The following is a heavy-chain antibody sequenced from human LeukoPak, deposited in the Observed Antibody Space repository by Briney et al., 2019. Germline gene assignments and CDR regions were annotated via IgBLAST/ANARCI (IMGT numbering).Heavy chain of an antibody. Sequence: GGSLRLSCAASGFTLSSYSMNWVRQAPGKGLEWVSYISSSSSTIYYADSVKGRFTISRDNAKNSLYLQMNSLRAEDTALYYCAKSIAVAGTYYYGMDVWGQGTTVTVSS. CDR3: AKSIAVAGTYYYGMDV. J-gene: IGHJ6*02. D-gene: IGHD6-19*01. CDR1: GFTLSSYS. CDR2: ISSSSSTI. V-gene: IGHV3-48*04.